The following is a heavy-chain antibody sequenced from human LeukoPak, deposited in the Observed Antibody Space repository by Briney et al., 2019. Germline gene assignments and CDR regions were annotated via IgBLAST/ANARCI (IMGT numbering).Heavy chain of an antibody. CDR2: IRSKAFGGTT. CDR3: TRRGGMATTDAFDI. CDR1: GFTFGDYA. J-gene: IGHJ3*02. D-gene: IGHD5-24*01. V-gene: IGHV3-49*03. Sequence: HPGGSLRLSCTASGFTFGDYAMTWFRQAPGKGLEWVGFIRSKAFGGTTEYAASVKGRFTISRDDSKGIAYLQMNSLKTEDTALYYCTRRGGMATTDAFDIWGQGTMVTVSS.